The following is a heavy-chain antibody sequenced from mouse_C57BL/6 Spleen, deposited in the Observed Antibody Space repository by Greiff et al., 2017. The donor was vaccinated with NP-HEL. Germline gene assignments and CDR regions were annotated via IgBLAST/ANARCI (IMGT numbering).Heavy chain of an antibody. CDR1: GFTFSDYG. Sequence: DVKLVESGGGLVKPGGSLKLSCAASGFTFSDYGMHWVRQAPEKGLEWVAYISSGSSTIYYADTVKGRFTISRDNAKNTLFLHMTSLRSEDTAMYYCARPDGYYYSWFAYWGQGTLVTVSA. V-gene: IGHV5-17*01. D-gene: IGHD2-3*01. CDR3: ARPDGYYYSWFAY. CDR2: ISSGSSTI. J-gene: IGHJ3*01.